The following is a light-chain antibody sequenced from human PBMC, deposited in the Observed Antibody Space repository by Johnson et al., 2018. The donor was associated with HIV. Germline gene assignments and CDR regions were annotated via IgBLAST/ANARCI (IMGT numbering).Light chain of an antibody. CDR2: ENN. Sequence: HSVLTQPPSVSAAPGQKVTISCSGSSSNIGNNYVSWYQQLPRGAPKLLIYENNKRPSAIPDRFSGSKSGTSTTLDITGLQSGDEADYYCGTWDSSLSAYVFGNGTKVTVL. J-gene: IGLJ1*01. V-gene: IGLV1-51*02. CDR1: SSNIGNNY. CDR3: GTWDSSLSAYV.